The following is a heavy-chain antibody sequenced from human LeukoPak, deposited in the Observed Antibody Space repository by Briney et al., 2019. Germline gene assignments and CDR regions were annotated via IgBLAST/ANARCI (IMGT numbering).Heavy chain of an antibody. CDR3: ASPYRTYYYGSGSFDY. CDR2: IIPIFGTA. V-gene: IGHV1-69*01. Sequence: ASVKVSCKASGGTFSSYAISWVRQAPGQGLEWMGGIIPIFGTANYAQKFQGRVTIIADESTSTAYMELSSLRSEDTAVYYCASPYRTYYYGSGSFDYWGQGTLVTVSS. D-gene: IGHD3-10*01. J-gene: IGHJ4*02. CDR1: GGTFSSYA.